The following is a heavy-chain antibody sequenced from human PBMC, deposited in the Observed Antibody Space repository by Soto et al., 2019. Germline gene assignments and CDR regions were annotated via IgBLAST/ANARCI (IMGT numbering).Heavy chain of an antibody. D-gene: IGHD6-19*01. CDR1: GFTFSSYD. CDR3: ARGKRVDSSGWFTPLDY. J-gene: IGHJ4*02. Sequence: GGSLRLSCAASGFTFSSYDMHWVRQATGKGLEWASAIGTAGDTYYPGSVKGRFTISRENAKNSLYLQMNSLRAGDTAVYYCARGKRVDSSGWFTPLDYWGQGTLVTVSS. CDR2: IGTAGDT. V-gene: IGHV3-13*01.